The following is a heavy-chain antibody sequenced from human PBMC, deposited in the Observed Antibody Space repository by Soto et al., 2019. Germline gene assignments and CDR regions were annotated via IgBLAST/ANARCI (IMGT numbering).Heavy chain of an antibody. V-gene: IGHV1-69*01. CDR3: ARGWGYDSNDYYYAY. CDR1: GGTFSRHA. D-gene: IGHD3-22*01. Sequence: QVQLVQSGAEVWKPGSSVKVSCKASGGTFSRHAISWVRQAPGQGLEWMGGIIPIFGTANHAQKFQGRVTIIADESTSTVYMELSSMRSEDTAMYHCARGWGYDSNDYYYAYWGQVTLVIVSS. J-gene: IGHJ4*02. CDR2: IIPIFGTA.